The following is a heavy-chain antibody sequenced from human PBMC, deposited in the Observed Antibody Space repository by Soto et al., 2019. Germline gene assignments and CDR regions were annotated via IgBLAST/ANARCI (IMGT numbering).Heavy chain of an antibody. Sequence: QVQLVQSGAEVKKPGSXXXVXXXASGXXXSXYXXXXXRXAPGLGLEWMGRINPILSMSNYAQRFQGRVTVTADKSTSTAYMELSSLRSEDTAMYYCASXYGSGYRAFDYWGQGALVTVSS. D-gene: IGHD3-10*01. CDR3: ASXYGSGYRAFDY. J-gene: IGHJ4*02. CDR2: INPILSMS. V-gene: IGHV1-69*02. CDR1: GXXXSXYX.